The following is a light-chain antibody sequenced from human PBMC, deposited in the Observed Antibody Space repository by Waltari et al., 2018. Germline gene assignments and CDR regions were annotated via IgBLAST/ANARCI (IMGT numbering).Light chain of an antibody. CDR1: SSAVGTYYR. Sequence: QSALTQPPSVSGSPGQSVTISCTGTSSAVGTYYRVPWYQQSPGTAPKLLIYEVTYQAPGVPDRFSASKSGNTASLTISGLQPEDEADYYCSSFASDGSYVFGTGTTVAVL. J-gene: IGLJ1*01. V-gene: IGLV2-18*02. CDR3: SSFASDGSYV. CDR2: EVT.